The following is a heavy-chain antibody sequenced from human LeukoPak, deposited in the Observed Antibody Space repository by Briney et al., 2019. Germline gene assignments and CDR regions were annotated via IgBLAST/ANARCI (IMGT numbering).Heavy chain of an antibody. J-gene: IGHJ4*02. Sequence: SETLSLTCAVYGGSFGGYYWSWIRQPPGKGLEWIGEINHSGSTNYNPSLKSRVTISVDTSKNQFSLKLSSVTAADTAVYYCAREIIFGGEPKDYWGQGTLVTVSS. CDR2: INHSGST. V-gene: IGHV4-34*01. CDR3: AREIIFGGEPKDY. CDR1: GGSFGGYY. D-gene: IGHD3-16*01.